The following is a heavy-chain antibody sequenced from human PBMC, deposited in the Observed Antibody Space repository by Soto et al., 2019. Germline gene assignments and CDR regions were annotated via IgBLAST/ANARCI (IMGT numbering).Heavy chain of an antibody. CDR3: AREHGSGSYYKAFYY. CDR1: GYTFTSYG. J-gene: IGHJ4*02. D-gene: IGHD3-10*01. Sequence: ASVKVSCKASGYTFTSYGISWVRQAPGQGLEWMGWISAYNGNTNYAQKLQGRVTMTTDTSTSTAYMELRSLRSDDTAVYYCAREHGSGSYYKAFYYCGQGNLVPVSS. CDR2: ISAYNGNT. V-gene: IGHV1-18*01.